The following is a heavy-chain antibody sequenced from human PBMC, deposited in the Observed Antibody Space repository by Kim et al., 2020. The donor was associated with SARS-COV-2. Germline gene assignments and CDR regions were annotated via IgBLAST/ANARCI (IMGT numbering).Heavy chain of an antibody. CDR3: ARASGVWSYYYYFIMDV. J-gene: IGHJ6*02. D-gene: IGHD3-10*01. CDR1: GGSFSGHL. CDR2: INHSGST. V-gene: IGHV4-34*01. Sequence: SETLPLTCAVYGGSFSGHLWTWIRQPPGKGLEWIGEINHSGSTNYNPSLKSRVTISVDTSKNQFSLKLSSVTAADTAVYYCARASGVWSYYYYFIMDVWGQGTTVTVSS.